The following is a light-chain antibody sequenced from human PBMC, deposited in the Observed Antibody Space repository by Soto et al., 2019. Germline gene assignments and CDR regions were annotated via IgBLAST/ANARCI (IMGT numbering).Light chain of an antibody. V-gene: IGLV1-40*01. J-gene: IGLJ1*01. Sequence: QSVLTQPPSVSGAPGQRVTISCTGSSSNIGAGYDVHWYQHLPGTAPKLLIYGNNDRPSGVPDRFSGSRSDTSASLAVSGLQAEDEADYYCQSYDSSLRGSVFGTGTKVTVL. CDR2: GNN. CDR1: SSNIGAGYD. CDR3: QSYDSSLRGSV.